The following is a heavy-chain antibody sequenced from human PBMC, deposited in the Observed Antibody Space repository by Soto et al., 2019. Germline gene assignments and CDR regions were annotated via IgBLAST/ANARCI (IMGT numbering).Heavy chain of an antibody. D-gene: IGHD2-2*01. CDR2: IIPISDTT. Sequence: QVQLVQSGAEVKKPGSSVKVSCKASGGTFSSYAISWVRQAPGQGLEWMGGIIPISDTTNYAQKFQGRVTITPYESTSTAYMELSSLRSEDTAVYYCARSQGSSTSLEIYYYYYYGMDVWGQGTTVTVSS. CDR3: ARSQGSSTSLEIYYYYYYGMDV. J-gene: IGHJ6*02. V-gene: IGHV1-69*01. CDR1: GGTFSSYA.